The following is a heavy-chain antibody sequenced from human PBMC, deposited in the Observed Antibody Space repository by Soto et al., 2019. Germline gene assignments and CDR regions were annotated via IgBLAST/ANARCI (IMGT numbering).Heavy chain of an antibody. CDR1: GDSISRGGYS. Sequence: LSLTCAVSGDSISRGGYSWTWIRQPPGKALEWIGNIYDSGSTSYNPSLKSRVTISVDTSKNQFSLRLTSVTAADTAVYFCARGSSSYYDYGMDVWGQGTTVTVS. CDR2: IYDSGST. J-gene: IGHJ6*02. V-gene: IGHV4-30-2*01. CDR3: ARGSSSYYDYGMDV. D-gene: IGHD6-6*01.